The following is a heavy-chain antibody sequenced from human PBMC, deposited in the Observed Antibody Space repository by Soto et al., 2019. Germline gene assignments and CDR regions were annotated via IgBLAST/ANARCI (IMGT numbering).Heavy chain of an antibody. CDR2: IYPGDSDT. CDR1: GYSFSSHW. CDR3: ARSPGRSGSSYFLGALADFDY. Sequence: GESLKISCQASGYSFSSHWIAWVRQMPGKGQECMGIIYPGDSDTRYTTSFQGQVTFSVDRSISTAYLQWSSLKASDTGMYYCARSPGRSGSSYFLGALADFDYWGQGTLVTVSS. D-gene: IGHD3-10*01. J-gene: IGHJ4*02. V-gene: IGHV5-51*01.